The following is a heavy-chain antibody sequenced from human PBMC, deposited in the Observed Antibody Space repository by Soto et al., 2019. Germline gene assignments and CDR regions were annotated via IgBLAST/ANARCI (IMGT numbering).Heavy chain of an antibody. V-gene: IGHV1-69*13. Sequence: SVKVSCKASGGTFSTYAISWVRQAPGQGLEWMGGSIPIFGTANYAQKFQGRVTITADESTSTAYMELSSLRSEDTAVYYCARGGQHPKPSYYYNIDVWGQGTTVTVSS. CDR3: ARGGQHPKPSYYYNIDV. CDR1: GGTFSTYA. D-gene: IGHD6-13*01. CDR2: SIPIFGTA. J-gene: IGHJ6*02.